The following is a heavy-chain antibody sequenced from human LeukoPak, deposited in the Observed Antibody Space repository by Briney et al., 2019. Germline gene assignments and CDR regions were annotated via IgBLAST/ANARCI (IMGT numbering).Heavy chain of an antibody. CDR2: IYSGGST. CDR3: ARSVPGIAAAGNAFDI. CDR1: GFTVSSNY. D-gene: IGHD6-13*01. V-gene: IGHV3-66*01. Sequence: PGGSLRLSCAASGFTVSSNYMSWVRQAPGKGLEWVSVIYSGGSTYYADSVKGRFTISRDNSKNTLYLQMNSLRAEDTAVYYCARSVPGIAAAGNAFDIWGQGTMVTVSS. J-gene: IGHJ3*02.